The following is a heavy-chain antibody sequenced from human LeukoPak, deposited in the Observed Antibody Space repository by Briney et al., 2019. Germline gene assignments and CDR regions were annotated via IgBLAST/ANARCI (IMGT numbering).Heavy chain of an antibody. D-gene: IGHD3-22*01. CDR3: AKEYYDSSSFDY. Sequence: GGSLRLSCETSGFTFSTFGMSWVRQAPGKGLEWVSAISGSGGSTYYADSVKGRFTISRDNSKNTLYLQMNSLRAEDTAVYYCAKEYYDSSSFDYWGQGTLVTVSS. CDR1: GFTFSTFG. CDR2: ISGSGGST. V-gene: IGHV3-23*01. J-gene: IGHJ4*02.